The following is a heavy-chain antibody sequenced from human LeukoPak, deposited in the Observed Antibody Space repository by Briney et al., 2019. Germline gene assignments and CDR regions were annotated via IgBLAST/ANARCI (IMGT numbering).Heavy chain of an antibody. D-gene: IGHD3-22*01. CDR2: ISYDGSNK. Sequence: PGGSLRLSCAASGFTFSSYGMHWVRQAPGKGLERVAVISYDGSNKYYADSVKGRFTISRDNSKNTLYLQMNSLRAEDTAVYYCAKDAYYYDSSGHPEGYWGQGTLVTVSS. CDR3: AKDAYYYDSSGHPEGY. CDR1: GFTFSSYG. J-gene: IGHJ4*02. V-gene: IGHV3-30*18.